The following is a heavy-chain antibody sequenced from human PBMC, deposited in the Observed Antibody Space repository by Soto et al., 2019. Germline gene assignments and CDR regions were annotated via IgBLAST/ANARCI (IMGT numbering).Heavy chain of an antibody. CDR3: ARLYEYYDFWSGYSRDAFDI. V-gene: IGHV4-39*01. CDR2: IYYSGST. Sequence: SETLSLTCTVSGGSISSSSYYWGWIRQPPGKGLEWIGSIYYSGSTYYNPSLKSRVTISVDTSKNQFSLKLSSVTAADTAVYYCARLYEYYDFWSGYSRDAFDIWGQGTMVT. CDR1: GGSISSSSYY. D-gene: IGHD3-3*01. J-gene: IGHJ3*02.